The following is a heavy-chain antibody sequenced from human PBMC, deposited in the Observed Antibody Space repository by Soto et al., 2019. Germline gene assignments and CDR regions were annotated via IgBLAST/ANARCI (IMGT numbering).Heavy chain of an antibody. CDR2: ITPSSTYF. D-gene: IGHD3-10*01. J-gene: IGHJ4*02. CDR1: GFTFSTYS. Sequence: VQLVESGGGLVKPGGSLTLSCTPSGFTFSTYSMNWVRQTPGKGLEWVSSITPSSTYFYYADSVKGRFAISRDNAKNSVSLRMDSLRVEDSAIYYCARGRGHFDHWGQGIRVTVSS. CDR3: ARGRGHFDH. V-gene: IGHV3-21*02.